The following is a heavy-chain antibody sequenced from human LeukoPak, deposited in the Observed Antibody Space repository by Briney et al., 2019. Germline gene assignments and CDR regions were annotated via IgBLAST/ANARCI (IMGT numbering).Heavy chain of an antibody. J-gene: IGHJ4*02. CDR2: ITGSGAST. V-gene: IGHV3-23*01. CDR3: AKDARANGY. CDR1: GFTFSDYP. Sequence: GGSLRLSCAASGFTFSDYPMNWVRQAPGKGLEWVSGITGSGASTYYGDFVKGRFTISRDNSKNTLYLQMNSLRADDTAIYYCAKDARANGYWGQGTLVTVSS.